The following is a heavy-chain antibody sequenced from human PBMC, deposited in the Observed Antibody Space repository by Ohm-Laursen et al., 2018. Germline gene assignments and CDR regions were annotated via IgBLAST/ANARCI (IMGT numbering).Heavy chain of an antibody. V-gene: IGHV1-18*04. CDR3: ATYYYDSSGYSQPYYYYGMDV. D-gene: IGHD3-22*01. Sequence: ASVKVSCKASGYTFTSYGISWVRQAPGQGLEWMGWISAYNGNTNYAQKLQGRVTMTTDTSTSTAYMELRSLRSDDTAVYYCATYYYDSSGYSQPYYYYGMDVWSQGTTVTVSS. CDR2: ISAYNGNT. CDR1: GYTFTSYG. J-gene: IGHJ6*02.